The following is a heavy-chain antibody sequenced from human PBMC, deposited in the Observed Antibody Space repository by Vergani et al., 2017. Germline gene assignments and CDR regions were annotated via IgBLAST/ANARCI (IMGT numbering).Heavy chain of an antibody. CDR1: GGSISSSSYY. CDR3: ARGQEGLWRGYYRELEAYYFDD. V-gene: IGHV4-39*07. D-gene: IGHD3-3*01. J-gene: IGHJ4*02. CDR2: IYYSGST. Sequence: QLQLQESGPGLVKPSETLSLTCTVSGGSISSSSYYWGWIRQPPGKGLEWIGSIYYSGSTDYNPSLKRRVTISVDTSKNQFSLKLSSVTAADTAVYYCARGQEGLWRGYYRELEAYYFDDWGQGTLVTVSS.